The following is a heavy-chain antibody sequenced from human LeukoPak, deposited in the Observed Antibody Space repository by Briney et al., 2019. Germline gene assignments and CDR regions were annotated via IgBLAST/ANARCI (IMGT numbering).Heavy chain of an antibody. Sequence: GGSLRLSCAASGFTLSSNAMSWVRQAPGKGLEWVSTISGSGGNTYYADSVKGRFTISRDNSKNTLFLQMNSLRAEDTALYYCAKDFTSGWYSFDSWGQGTLVTVSS. J-gene: IGHJ4*02. CDR2: ISGSGGNT. V-gene: IGHV3-23*01. CDR1: GFTLSSNA. CDR3: AKDFTSGWYSFDS. D-gene: IGHD6-19*01.